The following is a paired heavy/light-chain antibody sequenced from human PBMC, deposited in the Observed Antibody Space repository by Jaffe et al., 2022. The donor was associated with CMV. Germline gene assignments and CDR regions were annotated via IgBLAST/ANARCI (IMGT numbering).Light chain of an antibody. CDR1: GGDVGGYDAGAYDS. CDR2: NVA. CDR3: ALDISSNQFVI. V-gene: IGLV2-14*03. J-gene: IGLJ2*01. Sequence: QSALTQPASVSGSPGQSITISCSGAGGDVGGYDAGAYDSVSWYQQHPGKAPKVIIFNVASRPSGVSNRFSGSKSADTASLTISGLQAEDEAHYYCALDISSNQFVIFGGGTKLTVL.
Heavy chain of an antibody. D-gene: IGHD3-9*01. J-gene: IGHJ4*02. CDR1: GYVFTKYW. CDR3: ATRGLDIPLTFDY. CDR2: IYPGDSDT. Sequence: EVQLVQSGAEVKKPGESLRISCRTSGYVFTKYWIGWVRQMPGKGLEWMGFIYPGDSDTRYSPSFQGQVSISVDKSTRTAYLHWRSLKASDNAIYYCATRGLDIPLTFDYWGQGTLVTVAS. V-gene: IGHV5-51*01.